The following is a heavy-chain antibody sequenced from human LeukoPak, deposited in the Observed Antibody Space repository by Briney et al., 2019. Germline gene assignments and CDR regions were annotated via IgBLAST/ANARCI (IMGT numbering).Heavy chain of an antibody. CDR2: ISYDGSNK. CDR1: GFTFSSYG. V-gene: IGHV3-30*03. CDR3: ARAPGYYDSSGYYYGVFDY. Sequence: GGSLRLSCAASGFTFSSYGMHWVRQAPGKGLEWVAVISYDGSNKYYADSVKGRFTISRDNSKNTLYLQMNSLRAEDTAVYYCARAPGYYDSSGYYYGVFDYWGQGTLVTVSS. D-gene: IGHD3-22*01. J-gene: IGHJ4*02.